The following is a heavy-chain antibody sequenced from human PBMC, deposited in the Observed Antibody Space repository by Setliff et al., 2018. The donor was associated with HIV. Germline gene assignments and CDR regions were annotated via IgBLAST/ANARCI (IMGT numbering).Heavy chain of an antibody. CDR1: GHSISSGYH. V-gene: IGHV4-38-2*01. J-gene: IGHJ4*02. CDR3: ARHWSTVAFDY. CDR2: VYYSVST. D-gene: IGHD3-3*01. Sequence: SETLSLTCAVSGHSISSGYHGGWIRQHTGKGLEWIGRVYYSVSTHYTPSLKSRVTVSVDTSKDEISLTLNSVTAADTSIYYCARHWSTVAFDYWGRGTLVTVSS.